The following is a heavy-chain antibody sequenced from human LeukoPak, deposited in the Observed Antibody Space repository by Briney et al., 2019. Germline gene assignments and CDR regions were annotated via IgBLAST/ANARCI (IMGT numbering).Heavy chain of an antibody. CDR1: GFTFSNAR. CDR2: IKSKTDGGTT. D-gene: IGHD4-23*01. CDR3: STTLRWDLQGGDS. V-gene: IGHV3-15*01. J-gene: IGHJ5*01. Sequence: GGSLRLSCAASGFTFSNARMTWVRLPPGKGLERVGRIKSKTDGGTTDYTSPVKGRFTISRDDSASTLYLQMNSLKTEVTGVYYCSTTLRWDLQGGDSWGQGTLVTVSS.